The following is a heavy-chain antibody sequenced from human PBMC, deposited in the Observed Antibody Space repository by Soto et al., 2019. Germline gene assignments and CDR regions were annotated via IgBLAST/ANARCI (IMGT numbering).Heavy chain of an antibody. CDR2: IFSNDEK. CDR3: ARIHNYGSGSYYLYYFDY. CDR1: GFSLSNARMG. Sequence: QVTLKESGPVLVKPTETLTLTCTVSGFSLSNARMGVSWIRQPPGKALEWLAHIFSNDEKSYSTSLKSRLTISQDTPKSQVVLTMTHMDPVDTATYYCARIHNYGSGSYYLYYFDYWGQGTLVTVSS. D-gene: IGHD3-10*01. J-gene: IGHJ4*02. V-gene: IGHV2-26*01.